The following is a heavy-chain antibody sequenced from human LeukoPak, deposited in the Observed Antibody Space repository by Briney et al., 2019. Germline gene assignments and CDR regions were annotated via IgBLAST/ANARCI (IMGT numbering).Heavy chain of an antibody. CDR3: ARERYCSSGNCYSDY. Sequence: GGSLRLSCAASGFTFKTYWMSWVRQAPGKGLEWVANTNQDGSEKYYVDSVKGRVTISRDNDKNSLYRQMNSLRAEDTAVYYCARERYCSSGNCYSDYWGQGTLVTVSS. J-gene: IGHJ4*02. CDR2: TNQDGSEK. D-gene: IGHD2-15*01. CDR1: GFTFKTYW. V-gene: IGHV3-7*01.